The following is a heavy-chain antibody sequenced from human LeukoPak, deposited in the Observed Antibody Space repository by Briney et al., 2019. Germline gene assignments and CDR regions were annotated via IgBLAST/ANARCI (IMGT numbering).Heavy chain of an antibody. Sequence: PGGSLRLSCAASGFTLSSNEMTWVRQAPGKGLEWVSFITSSGGLTFYADSVKGRFTISRDTAKNSLYLQMNNLRGEDTALYYCARDVSSFTRAFDIWGQGTMVTVSS. D-gene: IGHD2-15*01. CDR3: ARDVSSFTRAFDI. CDR2: ITSSGGLT. V-gene: IGHV3-48*03. CDR1: GFTLSSNE. J-gene: IGHJ3*02.